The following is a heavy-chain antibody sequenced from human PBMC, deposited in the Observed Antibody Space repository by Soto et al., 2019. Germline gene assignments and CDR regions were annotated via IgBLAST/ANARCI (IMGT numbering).Heavy chain of an antibody. J-gene: IGHJ4*02. CDR2: TYYRSNWRH. CDR1: GDSVSINTAA. D-gene: IGHD6-19*01. CDR3: ARGVAGSGFDL. V-gene: IGHV6-1*01. Sequence: PLQTLSLTFAISGDSVSINTAAWSWIRSSPSRGLEWLGRTYYRSNWRHDYAVSVKSRITVNPDTSKNHFSLQLNSVTPDDTAVYYCARGVAGSGFDLWGQGTLVTVYS.